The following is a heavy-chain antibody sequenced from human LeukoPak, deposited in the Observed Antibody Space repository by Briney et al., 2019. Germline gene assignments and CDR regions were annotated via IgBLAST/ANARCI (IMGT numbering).Heavy chain of an antibody. CDR3: ARVSGGWELHYFNY. CDR2: ISSSGSTI. D-gene: IGHD1-26*01. J-gene: IGHJ4*02. V-gene: IGHV3-48*03. CDR1: GFTFSSYE. Sequence: GGSLRLSCAASGFTFSSYEMNWVRQAPGKGLEWVSYISSSGSTIYYADSVKGRFTISRDNAKNSLYLQMNCLRAEDTAVYYCARVSGGWELHYFNYWGQGTLVTVSS.